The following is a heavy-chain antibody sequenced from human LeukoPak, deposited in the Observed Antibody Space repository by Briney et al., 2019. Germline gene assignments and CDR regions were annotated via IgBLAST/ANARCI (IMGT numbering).Heavy chain of an antibody. CDR2: IIAIFGTA. V-gene: IGHV1-69*05. D-gene: IGHD4-17*01. CDR3: ATYWPGPYGDYEGYYYMDV. Sequence: ASVKVSCKASGGTFSSYAISWVRQAPGQGLEWMGRIIAIFGTANYAQKFQGRVTITTDESTSTAYMELSSLRSEDTAVYYCATYWPGPYGDYEGYYYMDVWGKGTTVTVSS. J-gene: IGHJ6*03. CDR1: GGTFSSYA.